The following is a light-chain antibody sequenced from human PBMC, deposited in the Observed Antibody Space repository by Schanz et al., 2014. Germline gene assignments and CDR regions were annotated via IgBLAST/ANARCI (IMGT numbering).Light chain of an antibody. CDR2: DAS. Sequence: EIVLTQSPATLSLSPGERATLSCRASQSVSSYLAWYQQKPGQAPRLLIYDASNRATGIPARFSGSGSGTEFTLTISRLQSEEFAVYYCQQYNNWPWTFGQGTKVEIK. CDR3: QQYNNWPWT. CDR1: QSVSSY. V-gene: IGKV3-11*01. J-gene: IGKJ1*01.